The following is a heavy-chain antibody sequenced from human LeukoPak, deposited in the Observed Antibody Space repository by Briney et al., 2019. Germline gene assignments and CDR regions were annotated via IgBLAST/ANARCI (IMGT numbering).Heavy chain of an antibody. CDR1: GGSISSYY. CDR2: IYDSGST. D-gene: IGHD3-10*01. CDR3: AREEAYYYGSGSYYRLGFDY. Sequence: SETLSLTCTVSGGSISSYYWSWIRQPPGKGLEWIGYIYDSGSTNYNPSLKSRVTISVDTSKNQFSPKLSSVTAADAAVYYCAREEAYYYGSGSYYRLGFDYWGQGTLVTVSS. J-gene: IGHJ4*02. V-gene: IGHV4-59*01.